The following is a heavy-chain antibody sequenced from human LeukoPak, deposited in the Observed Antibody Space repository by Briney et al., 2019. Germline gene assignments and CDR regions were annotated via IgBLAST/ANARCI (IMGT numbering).Heavy chain of an antibody. CDR1: GFTFSSYS. V-gene: IGHV3-21*01. CDR3: AREVVPAAIGGWDDYYGMDV. Sequence: GSLRFSCAAFGFTFSSYSMNWVRQAPGKGLVGVSSISSSSSYIYYADSVKGRFTISRDNAKNSLYLQMNSLRAADTAVYSCAREVVPAAIGGWDDYYGMDVWGQGTTVTVSS. D-gene: IGHD2-2*02. J-gene: IGHJ6*02. CDR2: ISSSSSYI.